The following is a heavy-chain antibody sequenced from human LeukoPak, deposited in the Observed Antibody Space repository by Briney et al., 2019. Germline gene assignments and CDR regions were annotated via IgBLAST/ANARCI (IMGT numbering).Heavy chain of an antibody. CDR2: VWYDGSNK. J-gene: IGHJ4*02. Sequence: PGGSLRLSCAASGFIFNTYGMHWVRQAPGKGLEWVAVVWYDGSNKYYADSVKGRFTISRDNSNNTLFLQMSSLRVEDTAVYYCARPTATMITDVGFWGQGTLVTVSS. D-gene: IGHD5-12*01. CDR1: GFIFNTYG. V-gene: IGHV3-33*01. CDR3: ARPTATMITDVGF.